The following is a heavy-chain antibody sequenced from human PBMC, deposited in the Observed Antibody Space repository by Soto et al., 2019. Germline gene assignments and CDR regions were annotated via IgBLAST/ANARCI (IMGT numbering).Heavy chain of an antibody. CDR2: LHSGGDT. D-gene: IGHD3-10*01. Sequence: EVQLVESGGGLVQPGGSLRLSCVASGIPVSSNYMTWVRQAPGKGLEWVSVLHSGGDTYYANSVKGRFTISRHDSTNTLFLQMYSLTAEDTAVYYCARDGPYYYASRMDVWGQGTTGTVSS. CDR1: GIPVSSNY. CDR3: ARDGPYYYASRMDV. V-gene: IGHV3-53*04. J-gene: IGHJ6*02.